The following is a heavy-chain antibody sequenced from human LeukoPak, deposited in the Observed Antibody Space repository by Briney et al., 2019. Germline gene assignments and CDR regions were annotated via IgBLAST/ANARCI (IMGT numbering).Heavy chain of an antibody. J-gene: IGHJ4*02. CDR3: ATRMTTVTSSDY. V-gene: IGHV3-30*02. D-gene: IGHD4-17*01. Sequence: GGSLRLSCAASGFTFSSYGMHWVRQAPGKGLEWVAFIRYDGSNKYYADSVKGRFTISRDNSKNTLYLQMNSLRAEDTAVYYCATRMTTVTSSDYWGQGTLVTVSS. CDR2: IRYDGSNK. CDR1: GFTFSSYG.